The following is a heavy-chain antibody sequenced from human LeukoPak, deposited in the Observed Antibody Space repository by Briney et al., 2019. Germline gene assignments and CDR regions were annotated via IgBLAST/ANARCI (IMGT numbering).Heavy chain of an antibody. J-gene: IGHJ4*02. V-gene: IGHV1-18*01. CDR1: GYTFTSYY. CDR2: INTYNAYT. Sequence: GASVKVSCKASGYTFTSYYINWVRQAPGQGLEWMGWINTYNAYTKYAEKFQGRVTMTTDTLTSTAYMELGSLRFDDTAVYYCARDQLRRYCSSTSCKLGPDYWGQGTLVTVSS. D-gene: IGHD2-2*01. CDR3: ARDQLRRYCSSTSCKLGPDY.